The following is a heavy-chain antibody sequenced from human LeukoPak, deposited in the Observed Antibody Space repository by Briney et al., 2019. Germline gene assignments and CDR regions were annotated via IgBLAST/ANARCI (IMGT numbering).Heavy chain of an antibody. J-gene: IGHJ4*02. CDR1: GGSISSSNW. V-gene: IGHV3-7*03. D-gene: IGHD1-14*01. CDR2: IKPDESEK. CDR3: ARSPDGFDY. Sequence: GTLSLTCAVSGGSISSSNWWSWVRQAPGKGLEWVANIKPDESEKFYVDSVKGRFTISRDNAKKSLYLQMNTLRVEDTAVYYCARSPDGFDYWGQGTLVTVSS.